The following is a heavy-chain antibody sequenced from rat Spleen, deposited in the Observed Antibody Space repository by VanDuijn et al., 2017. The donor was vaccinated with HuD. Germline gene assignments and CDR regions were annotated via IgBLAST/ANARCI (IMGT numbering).Heavy chain of an antibody. J-gene: IGHJ2*01. CDR2: MWSGGST. CDR1: GFSLTDYS. CDR3: TRQIPTDY. V-gene: IGHV2S63*01. D-gene: IGHD2-1*01. Sequence: VQLKESGPGLVQPSQTLSLTCTVSGFSLTDYSVHWVRQPPGKGLEWMGVMWSGGSTAYNSALKSRLSISRDTSKSQVFLKINSQQTEDTAIYYCTRQIPTDYWGQGVMVTVSS.